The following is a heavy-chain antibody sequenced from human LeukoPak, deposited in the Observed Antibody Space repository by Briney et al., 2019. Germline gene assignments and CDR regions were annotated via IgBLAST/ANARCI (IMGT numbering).Heavy chain of an antibody. D-gene: IGHD3-9*01. CDR1: GYTFTGYY. CDR2: INPNSGGT. J-gene: IGHJ4*02. CDR3: ARDLRRYDILTGHPY. Sequence: ASVKVSCKASGYTFTGYYMHWVRQAPGQGLEWMGRINPNSGGTNYAQKFQGRVTMTRDTSISTAYMELSRLRSDDTAVYYCARDLRRYDILTGHPYWGQGTLVTVSS. V-gene: IGHV1-2*06.